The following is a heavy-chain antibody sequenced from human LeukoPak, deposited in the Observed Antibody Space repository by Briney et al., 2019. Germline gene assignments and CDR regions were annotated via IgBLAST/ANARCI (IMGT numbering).Heavy chain of an antibody. CDR2: IYYGGST. J-gene: IGHJ3*02. D-gene: IGHD3-3*01. CDR3: ARHGNYDFLGVDI. Sequence: PSETLSLTCTVSGGSISSYYWSWIRQPPGKGLEWIGYIYYGGSTNYNPSLKSRVTISVDTSKNQFSLKLSSVTAADTAVYYCARHGNYDFLGVDIWGQGTMVTVSS. V-gene: IGHV4-59*08. CDR1: GGSISSYY.